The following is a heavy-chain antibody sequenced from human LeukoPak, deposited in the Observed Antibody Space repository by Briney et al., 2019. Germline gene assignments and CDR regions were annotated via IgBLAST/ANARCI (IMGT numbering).Heavy chain of an antibody. D-gene: IGHD6-19*01. CDR2: MNPNSGNT. CDR3: ARVGVGSSGWYYYYYYYMDV. Sequence: ASVKVSCKASGYTFTSYDINWVRQATGQGLEWMGWMNPNSGNTGYAQKFQGRVTMTRNTSISTAYMELSSLRSEDTAVYYCARVGVGSSGWYYYYYYYMDVWGKGTTVTISS. J-gene: IGHJ6*03. CDR1: GYTFTSYD. V-gene: IGHV1-8*01.